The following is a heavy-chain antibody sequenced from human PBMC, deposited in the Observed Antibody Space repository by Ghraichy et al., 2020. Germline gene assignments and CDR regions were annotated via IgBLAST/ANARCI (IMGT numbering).Heavy chain of an antibody. D-gene: IGHD6-19*01. CDR3: AHRRLEAVVFDY. Sequence: SGPTLVKPTQTLTLTRTISGFSLSTSGVGVGWIRQPPGKALEWLALIYWDDDRRYSPSLKSRLTITKDTSKNQVLLTMTNMDPVDTATYYCAHRRLEAVVFDYWGQGTLVTVSS. V-gene: IGHV2-5*02. CDR2: IYWDDDR. CDR1: GFSLSTSGVG. J-gene: IGHJ4*02.